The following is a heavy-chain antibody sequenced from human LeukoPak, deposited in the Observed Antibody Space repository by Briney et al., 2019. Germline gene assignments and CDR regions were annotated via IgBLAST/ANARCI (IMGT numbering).Heavy chain of an antibody. V-gene: IGHV3-23*01. CDR2: MGSSDDGR. CDR3: AKAPVTSCRGAFCYPFDY. J-gene: IGHJ4*02. D-gene: IGHD2-15*01. CDR1: GFSFSSYA. Sequence: SGGSLRLSCATSGFSFSSYAMSWVRQAPGKGLEWVSAMGSSDDGRYYAASVRGRFTISRDTSRSTLYLQMNSLRAEDAAVYYCAKAPVTSCRGAFCYPFDYWGQGTLVTVSS.